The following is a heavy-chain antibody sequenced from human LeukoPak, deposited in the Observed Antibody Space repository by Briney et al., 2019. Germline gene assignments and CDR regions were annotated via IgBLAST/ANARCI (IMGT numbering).Heavy chain of an antibody. D-gene: IGHD6-19*01. Sequence: GGSLRLSCAVSGFTFSSYAMSWVRQAPGKGLEWVSAISGSGGSTYYADSLKGRFTISRDNSKNTLYLQMNSLRAEDTALYYCAKGVDSSGLYYFVYWGQGTLVTVSS. CDR1: GFTFSSYA. CDR3: AKGVDSSGLYYFVY. V-gene: IGHV3-23*01. J-gene: IGHJ4*02. CDR2: ISGSGGST.